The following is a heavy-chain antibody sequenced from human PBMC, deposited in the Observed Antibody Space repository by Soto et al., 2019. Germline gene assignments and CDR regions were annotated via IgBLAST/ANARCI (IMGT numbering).Heavy chain of an antibody. J-gene: IGHJ3*01. D-gene: IGHD2-21*01. CDR3: ARSRPQGSDFPGVIPWDALDV. Sequence: QVQLVQSGAEVKKPGASVKVSCKASGYTFTTYYIQWVRQAPGQGLEWMGVISPSGGTTTYAQKFKGRVTMTRDTSTSTVHMELSRLRSEDTAVYFCARSRPQGSDFPGVIPWDALDVWGQGTLVTVSS. CDR2: ISPSGGTT. CDR1: GYTFTTYY. V-gene: IGHV1-46*01.